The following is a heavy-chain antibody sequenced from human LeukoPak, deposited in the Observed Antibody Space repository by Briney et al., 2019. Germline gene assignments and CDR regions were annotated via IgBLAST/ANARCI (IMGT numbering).Heavy chain of an antibody. J-gene: IGHJ4*02. V-gene: IGHV3-23*01. CDR3: AKPFFVVRGVKEVY. CDR2: ISGSGGST. D-gene: IGHD3-10*01. CDR1: GFTFSSYA. Sequence: GGSLRLSCAASGFTFSSYAMSWVRQAPGKGLEWVSAISGSGGSTYYADSVKGRFTISRDNSKNTLYLQMNSLRAEDTAVYYCAKPFFVVRGVKEVYWGQGTLVTVSS.